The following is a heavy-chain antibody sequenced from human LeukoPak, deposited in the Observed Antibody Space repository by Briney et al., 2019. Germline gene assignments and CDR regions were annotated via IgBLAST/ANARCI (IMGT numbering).Heavy chain of an antibody. J-gene: IGHJ4*02. D-gene: IGHD3-10*01. Sequence: PGGSLRLSCAASGFTFSSYSMNWVRQAPGKGLEWVSSISSSSSYIYYADSVKGRFTISRDNAKNSLYLQMNSLRAEDTAVYYCAREANYGSGSPDYWGQGILVTVSS. CDR1: GFTFSSYS. CDR3: AREANYGSGSPDY. V-gene: IGHV3-21*01. CDR2: ISSSSSYI.